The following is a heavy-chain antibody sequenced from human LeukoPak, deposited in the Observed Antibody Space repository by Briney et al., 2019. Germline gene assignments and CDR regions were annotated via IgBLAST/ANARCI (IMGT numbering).Heavy chain of an antibody. J-gene: IGHJ6*03. D-gene: IGHD1-20*01. CDR3: ATNPMTGYHLGDYYYFYMAV. CDR2: ILPVFGTV. V-gene: IGHV1-69*05. CDR1: GVTFSSSA. Sequence: SVKVSCKASGVTFSSSAIGWVRQAPGQGLEWIGGILPVFGTVNSAQKLQGRVTITKDDSTTTAYMELSSLRSEDTAVYYCATNPMTGYHLGDYYYFYMAVWGKGTTVTVS.